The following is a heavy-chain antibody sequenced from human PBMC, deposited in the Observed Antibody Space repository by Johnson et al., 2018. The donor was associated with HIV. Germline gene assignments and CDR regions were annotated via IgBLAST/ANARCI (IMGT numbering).Heavy chain of an antibody. CDR3: ARYSYYYDSSGAFDI. V-gene: IGHV3-7*03. Sequence: VQLVESGGGLVQPGGSLRLSCAASGFTVSSNYMSWVRQAPGKGLEWVANIKQDGSEKYYVDSVKGLFTISRDNAKNSLYLHMNSLRAEDTALYYCARYSYYYDSSGAFDIWGQGTMVTVSS. CDR1: GFTVSSNY. CDR2: IKQDGSEK. D-gene: IGHD3-22*01. J-gene: IGHJ3*02.